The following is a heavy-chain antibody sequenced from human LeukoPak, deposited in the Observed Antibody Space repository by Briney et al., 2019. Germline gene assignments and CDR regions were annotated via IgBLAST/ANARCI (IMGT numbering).Heavy chain of an antibody. CDR3: ARRRLRFHPGFDP. CDR1: GGSFSAFF. Sequence: SETLSLTCAVYGGSFSAFFWSWIRQSPGRGLEWIGEISHNGTTNYSPSLKSRITISVDSSKNQFSLHVKSVTAADTAVYYCARRRLRFHPGFDPWGQGTLVTVSS. D-gene: IGHD3-3*01. CDR2: ISHNGTT. J-gene: IGHJ5*02. V-gene: IGHV4-34*01.